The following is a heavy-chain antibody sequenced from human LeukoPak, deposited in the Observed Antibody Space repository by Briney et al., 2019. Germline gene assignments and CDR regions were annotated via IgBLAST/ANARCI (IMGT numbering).Heavy chain of an antibody. J-gene: IGHJ4*02. D-gene: IGHD2-15*01. CDR2: INGYNGNI. CDR3: ARGTRARGTCDNCYSSSLDS. CDR1: GYTFTSLH. Sequence: ASVKVSCKASGYTFTSLHINWLRQAPGQGLEWMGWINGYNGNIHYSQNLQGRVTMTRDTSTNTVYLELRSLRFDDTAVYYCARGTRARGTCDNCYSSSLDSWGQGTLLTVSS. V-gene: IGHV1-18*01.